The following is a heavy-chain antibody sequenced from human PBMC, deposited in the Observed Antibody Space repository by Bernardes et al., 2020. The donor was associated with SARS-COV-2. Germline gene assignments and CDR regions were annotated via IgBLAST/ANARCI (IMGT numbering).Heavy chain of an antibody. CDR3: ATPRLWYSSSSATFDY. J-gene: IGHJ4*02. CDR2: ISYDGSNK. Sequence: GSLRLSCAASGFTFSSYAMHWVRQAPGKGLEWVAVISYDGSNKYYADSVKGRFTISRDNSKNTLYLQMNSLRAEDTAVYYCATPRLWYSSSSATFDYWGQGTLVTVSS. D-gene: IGHD6-13*01. V-gene: IGHV3-30-3*01. CDR1: GFTFSSYA.